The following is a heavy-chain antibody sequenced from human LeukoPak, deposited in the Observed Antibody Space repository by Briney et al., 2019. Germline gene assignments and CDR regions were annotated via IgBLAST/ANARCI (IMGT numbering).Heavy chain of an antibody. V-gene: IGHV3-11*04. J-gene: IGHJ4*02. Sequence: GGSLRLSCAASGFTFSDYYMSWIRQAPGKGLEWVSYISSSGSTIYYADSVKGRSTISRDNAKNPLYLQMNSLRAEDTAVYYCARGMVRDTNFDYWGQGTLVTVSS. CDR3: ARGMVRDTNFDY. CDR1: GFTFSDYY. CDR2: ISSSGSTI. D-gene: IGHD3-10*01.